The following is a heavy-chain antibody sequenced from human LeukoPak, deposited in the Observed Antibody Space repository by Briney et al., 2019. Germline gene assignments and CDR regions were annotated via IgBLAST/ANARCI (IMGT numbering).Heavy chain of an antibody. V-gene: IGHV4-61*02. CDR3: ARENIYDGLDY. CDR2: IYTSGST. CDR1: GGSISSGSYY. Sequence: SETLSLTCTVSGGSISSGSYYWSWIRQPAGKGLEWIGRIYTSGSTNYNPSLKSRVTISVDTSKNQFSLKLSSVTAADTAVYYCARENIYDGLDYWGQGTLVTVSS. D-gene: IGHD1-1*01. J-gene: IGHJ4*02.